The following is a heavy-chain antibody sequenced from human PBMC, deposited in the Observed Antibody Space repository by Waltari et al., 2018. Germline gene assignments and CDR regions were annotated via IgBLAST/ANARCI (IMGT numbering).Heavy chain of an antibody. J-gene: IGHJ4*02. CDR3: VRVPTRPHCGGDCYSYDY. V-gene: IGHV3-72*01. CDR1: GFTFSDHY. Sequence: EVQLVESGGNLVQPGGSLRLSCAASGFTFSDHYIDWVRQAPGKGLEWVGRSRGKANSYTTEYAASVKGRFILSRDDSMTSVYLQMNSLEIEDTAVYYCVRVPTRPHCGGDCYSYDYWGQGTLVTV. D-gene: IGHD2-21*02. CDR2: SRGKANSYTT.